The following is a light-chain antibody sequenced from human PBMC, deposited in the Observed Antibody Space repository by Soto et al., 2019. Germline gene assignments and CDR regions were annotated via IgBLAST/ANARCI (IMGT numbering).Light chain of an antibody. V-gene: IGKV1-39*01. CDR1: QSISSY. Sequence: DIQMTQSPSSLSASVGDRVTITCRASQSISSYLNWYQQKPGKAPKLLIYAASILQSGVPSRFSGRGSGTDFTLTISSLQPEDFATYYCQQSYSTPITFGQGTRLEIK. J-gene: IGKJ5*01. CDR2: AAS. CDR3: QQSYSTPIT.